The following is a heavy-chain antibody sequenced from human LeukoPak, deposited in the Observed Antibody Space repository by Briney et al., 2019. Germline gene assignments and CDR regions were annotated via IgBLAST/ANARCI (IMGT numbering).Heavy chain of an antibody. CDR1: GYTFSSNA. CDR3: ARDGAVATFDY. V-gene: IGHV7-4-1*02. CDR2: IDINTGNP. J-gene: IGHJ4*02. Sequence: ASVKVSCKASGYTFSSNAMNWVRQAPGQGLEWMGWIDINTGNPTYAQGFTGRFVFSLDTSVSTAFLQISSLKAEDTAVYYCARDGAVATFDYWGQGTLVTVSS. D-gene: IGHD6-19*01.